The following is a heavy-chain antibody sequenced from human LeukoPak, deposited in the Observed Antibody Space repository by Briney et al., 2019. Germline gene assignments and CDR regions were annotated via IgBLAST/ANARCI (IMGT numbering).Heavy chain of an antibody. CDR1: GGSISSYY. J-gene: IGHJ5*02. CDR3: ARSYDSSGYYLATGWFDP. Sequence: SETLSLTCTVSGGSISSYYWSWIRQPPGKGLEWIGYIYYSGSTNYNPSLKSRVTISVDTSKNQLSLKLSSVTAADTAVYYCARSYDSSGYYLATGWFDPWGQGTLVTVSS. V-gene: IGHV4-59*01. D-gene: IGHD3-22*01. CDR2: IYYSGST.